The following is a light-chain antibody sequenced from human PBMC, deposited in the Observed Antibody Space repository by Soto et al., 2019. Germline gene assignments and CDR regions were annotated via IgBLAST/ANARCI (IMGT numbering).Light chain of an antibody. Sequence: EIVTSQSLGTLSVSPEERATLSCRASQSVSSYLAWYQQKPGQAPRLLIYDASNRATGIPARFSGSGSGTDFTLTISSLEPEDFAVYYCQQRSNWPTWTFGQGTKVDIK. CDR1: QSVSSY. CDR2: DAS. V-gene: IGKV3-11*01. CDR3: QQRSNWPTWT. J-gene: IGKJ1*01.